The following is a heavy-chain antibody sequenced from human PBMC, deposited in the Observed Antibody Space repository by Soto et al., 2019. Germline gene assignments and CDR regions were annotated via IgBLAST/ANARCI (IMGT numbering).Heavy chain of an antibody. V-gene: IGHV1-18*01. Sequence: GASVKVSCKASGYTFTSSGMSWVRQAPGQGLEWMGWISAHTGSSEYAQRFQGRVTMTTDRSTSTAYMELSSLRSEDTAVYYCARDLRFLEWAYYYYGMDVWGQGTTVTVSS. D-gene: IGHD3-3*01. CDR3: ARDLRFLEWAYYYYGMDV. CDR2: ISAHTGSS. J-gene: IGHJ6*02. CDR1: GYTFTSSG.